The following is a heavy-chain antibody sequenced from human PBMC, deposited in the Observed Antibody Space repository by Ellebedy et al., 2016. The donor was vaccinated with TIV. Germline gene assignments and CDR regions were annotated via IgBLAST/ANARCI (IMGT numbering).Heavy chain of an antibody. Sequence: GESLKISCAASGFTFSAFTMNWVRQSPGKGLEWVASIGGDGIHAFYAGSVTGRFVISRDNAKNSLDLQMFSLRAEDTAVYYCARDEGYCSSTICYDYYYYAMDVWGQGTTVTVSS. CDR3: ARDEGYCSSTICYDYYYYAMDV. D-gene: IGHD2-2*01. J-gene: IGHJ6*02. CDR2: IGGDGIHA. V-gene: IGHV3-21*01. CDR1: GFTFSAFT.